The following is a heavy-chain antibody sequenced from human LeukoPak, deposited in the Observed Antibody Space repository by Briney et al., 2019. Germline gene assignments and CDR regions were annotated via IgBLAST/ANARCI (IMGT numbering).Heavy chain of an antibody. J-gene: IGHJ6*03. CDR3: ARAGSSGWDSMDV. Sequence: GGSLRLSCAASGFTFSSYSMNWVRQAPGKGLEWVSVIYSGGSTYYADSVKGRFTISRDNSKNTLYLQMNSLRAEDTAVYYCARAGSSGWDSMDVWGKGTTVTVSS. D-gene: IGHD6-19*01. CDR1: GFTFSSYS. CDR2: IYSGGST. V-gene: IGHV3-66*01.